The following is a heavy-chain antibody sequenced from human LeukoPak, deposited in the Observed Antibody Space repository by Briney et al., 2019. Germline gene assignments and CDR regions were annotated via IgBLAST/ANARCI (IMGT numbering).Heavy chain of an antibody. V-gene: IGHV4-39*01. D-gene: IGHD6-13*01. J-gene: IGHJ4*02. Sequence: SETLSFTCTVSGGSISGGRYFWGWIRQPPGKELEWIGTIFYSGSTYYNPSLQGRVTMSVDTSKNQFSLELRSVTAADTAVYYCARHWETSSWYVDYWGQGTLVTVSS. CDR2: IFYSGST. CDR1: GGSISGGRYF. CDR3: ARHWETSSWYVDY.